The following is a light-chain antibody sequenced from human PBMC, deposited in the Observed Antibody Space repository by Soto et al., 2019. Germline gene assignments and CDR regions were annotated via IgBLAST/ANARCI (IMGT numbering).Light chain of an antibody. J-gene: IGKJ1*01. V-gene: IGKV3-20*01. Sequence: EIVLTQSPGTLSLSPGERATLSCRASQSVSSNYLAWYQQKPGQAPRLLIYGASIRATGIPARFSGSGSGTDFTLTIRRLEPEDFAVYYCQQYGSSRWTFGQGTKVDIK. CDR2: GAS. CDR3: QQYGSSRWT. CDR1: QSVSSNY.